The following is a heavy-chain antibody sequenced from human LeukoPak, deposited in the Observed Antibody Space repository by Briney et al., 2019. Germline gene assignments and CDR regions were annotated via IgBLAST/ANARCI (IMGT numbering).Heavy chain of an antibody. V-gene: IGHV1-69*04. D-gene: IGHD6-19*01. CDR3: ARDASSGWYGTIDY. J-gene: IGHJ4*02. Sequence: SVKVSCKASGGTFSSYAISWVRQAPGQGLEWMGRIIPILGIANYAQKFQGRVTMTRDTSTSTVYMELSSLRSEDTAVYYCARDASSGWYGTIDYWGQGTLVTVSS. CDR1: GGTFSSYA. CDR2: IIPILGIA.